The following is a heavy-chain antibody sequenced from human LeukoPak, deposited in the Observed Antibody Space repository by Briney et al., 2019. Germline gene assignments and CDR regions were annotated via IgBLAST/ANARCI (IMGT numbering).Heavy chain of an antibody. CDR1: GYSFTSYG. CDR2: ISAYNGNT. Sequence: GESLKISCKGSGYSFTSYGISWVRQAPGQGLEWMGWISAYNGNTNYAQKLQGRVTMTTDTSTSTAYMELRSLRSDDTAVYYCARDRTMVRGVFLGIDYWGQGTLVTVSS. CDR3: ARDRTMVRGVFLGIDY. J-gene: IGHJ4*02. V-gene: IGHV1-18*01. D-gene: IGHD3-10*01.